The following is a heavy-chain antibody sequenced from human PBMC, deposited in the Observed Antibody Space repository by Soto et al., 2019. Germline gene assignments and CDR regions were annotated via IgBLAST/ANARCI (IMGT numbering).Heavy chain of an antibody. J-gene: IGHJ4*02. D-gene: IGHD3-10*01. CDR2: IIPIFGTA. CDR3: ARDPGPLYGSGSYYTPPSRVGATTLGY. V-gene: IGHV1-69*12. Sequence: QVQLVQSGAEVKKPGSSVKVSCKASGGTFSSYAISWVRQAPGQGLEWMGGIIPIFGTANYAQKFQGRVTIAADESTSTAYMELSSLRSEDTAVYYCARDPGPLYGSGSYYTPPSRVGATTLGYWGQGTLVTVSS. CDR1: GGTFSSYA.